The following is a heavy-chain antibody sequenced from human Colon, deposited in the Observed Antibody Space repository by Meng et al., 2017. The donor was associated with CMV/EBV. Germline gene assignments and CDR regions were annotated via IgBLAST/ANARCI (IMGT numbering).Heavy chain of an antibody. CDR1: GGSITSSF. J-gene: IGHJ6*02. V-gene: IGHV4-59*01. CDR3: ARVNGDYYYGMDV. D-gene: IGHD1-1*01. CDR2: IYYSGST. Sequence: SETLSLTCTVSGGSITSSFWSWIRQPPGKGLEWIGYIYYSGSTRYNPSLESRVTISIDRSKNHFSLEVRSVTAADTAVYYCARVNGDYYYGMDVWGQGTPVTVSS.